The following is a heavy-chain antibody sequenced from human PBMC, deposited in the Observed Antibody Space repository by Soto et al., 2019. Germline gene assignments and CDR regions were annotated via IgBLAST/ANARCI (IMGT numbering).Heavy chain of an antibody. CDR1: GFTFSSYS. V-gene: IGHV3-48*02. CDR2: SSSSSSTI. Sequence: GSLNLSCAVSGFTFSSYSINWVRQGPGKGEGRVLYSSSSSSTIYYADSVKSRFNILSDYAKNSLFLHMNSLSEADTAVLYCAKARPVSNTFVTWGQGTMVTVSS. CDR3: AKARPVSNTFVT. J-gene: IGHJ3*02. D-gene: IGHD2-8*01.